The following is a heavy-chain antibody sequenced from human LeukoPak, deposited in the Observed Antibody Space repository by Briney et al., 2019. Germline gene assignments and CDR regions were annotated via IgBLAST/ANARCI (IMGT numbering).Heavy chain of an antibody. Sequence: ASVKVSCKASGYTFTSYAMHWVRQAPGQRLEWMGWINAGNGNTKYSQKFQGRVTITRDTSASTAYMELSSLRSEDTAVYYCARSTWIQLWSIFDYWGQGTLVTVSS. J-gene: IGHJ4*02. CDR2: INAGNGNT. V-gene: IGHV1-3*01. CDR1: GYTFTSYA. D-gene: IGHD5-18*01. CDR3: ARSTWIQLWSIFDY.